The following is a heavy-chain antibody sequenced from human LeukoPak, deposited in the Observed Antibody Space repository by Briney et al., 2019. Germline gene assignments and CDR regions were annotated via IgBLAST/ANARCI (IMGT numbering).Heavy chain of an antibody. V-gene: IGHV5-51*01. CDR1: GYSFTSYW. CDR3: ARQGLQQLVSPYYYMDV. D-gene: IGHD6-13*01. J-gene: IGHJ6*03. CDR2: IYPGDSDT. Sequence: GESLKISCKGSGYSFTSYWIGWVRQMPGKGLEWMGIIYPGDSDTRYSPSFQGQVTISADKSISTAYLQWSSLKASDTAVYYCARQGLQQLVSPYYYMDVWGKGTTVTVSS.